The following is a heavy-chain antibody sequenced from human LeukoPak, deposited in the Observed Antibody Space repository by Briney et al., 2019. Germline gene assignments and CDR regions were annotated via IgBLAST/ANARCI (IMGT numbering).Heavy chain of an antibody. D-gene: IGHD3-3*01. CDR2: IKQDGSEK. Sequence: GSLRLSCAASGFTFSSYWMSWVRQAPGKGLEWVANIKQDGSEKYYVDSVKGRFTISRDNAKNSLYLQMNSLRAEDTAVYYCARAPYDFWSGTYNWFDPWGRGTLVTVSS. CDR1: GFTFSSYW. V-gene: IGHV3-7*01. CDR3: ARAPYDFWSGTYNWFDP. J-gene: IGHJ5*02.